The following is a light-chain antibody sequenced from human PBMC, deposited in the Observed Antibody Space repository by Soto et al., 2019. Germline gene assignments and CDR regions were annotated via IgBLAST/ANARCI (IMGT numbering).Light chain of an antibody. V-gene: IGKV3-15*01. CDR2: AAS. Sequence: EIVMTQSPATLSVAPGVRVLLSSRAIEGISSNLAWYQHVPGQAPRLLMYAASTRATDLPDRFSGSGSGTEFTRTICSLQSEDFAVYFSQQYQNWPPMYALGQGTKLQIK. CDR3: QQYQNWPPMYA. CDR1: EGISSN. J-gene: IGKJ2*01.